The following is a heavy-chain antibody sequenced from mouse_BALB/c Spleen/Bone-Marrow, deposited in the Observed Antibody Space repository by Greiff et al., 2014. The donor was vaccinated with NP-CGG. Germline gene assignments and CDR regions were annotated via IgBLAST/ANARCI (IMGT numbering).Heavy chain of an antibody. CDR3: ARALLGAMDF. V-gene: IGHV1S135*01. J-gene: IGHJ4*01. D-gene: IGHD1-1*01. Sequence: VQLKESGPELVKPGASVKVSCKASGYVFTSYNMYWVKQSHGKSLEWIGYIDPYNGGTTYNQKFKGKATLTVDKSSSTAYMHLNSLTSEDSAVYYCARALLGAMDFWGQGTSVTVSS. CDR2: IDPYNGGT. CDR1: GYVFTSYN.